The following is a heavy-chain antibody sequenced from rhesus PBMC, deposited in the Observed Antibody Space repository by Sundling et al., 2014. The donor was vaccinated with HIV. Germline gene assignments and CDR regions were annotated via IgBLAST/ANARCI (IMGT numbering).Heavy chain of an antibody. CDR3: ARERGSRVDF. CDR2: ISGTVANT. D-gene: IGHD5-42*01. V-gene: IGHV4S2*01. CDR1: GVSIYSNF. Sequence: QVQLQESGPGLVKPSETLPLTCAVSGVSIYSNFWNWIRQAPGRGLEWIGRISGTVANTAYNPSLKRGVTISRDTSNNQFSLNLISVTAADTAVYYCARERGSRVDFWGQGVLVTVSS. J-gene: IGHJ4*01.